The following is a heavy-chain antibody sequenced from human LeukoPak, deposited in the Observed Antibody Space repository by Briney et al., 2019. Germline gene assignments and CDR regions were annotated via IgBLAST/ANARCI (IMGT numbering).Heavy chain of an antibody. Sequence: ASVKVSCKASGYTFTGYYMHWVRQAPGQGLEWMGGIIPIFGTANYAQKFQGRVTITADESTSTAYMELSSLRSEDTAVYYCARCRASSTSCPFDYWGQGTLVTVSS. CDR1: GYTFTGYY. CDR3: ARCRASSTSCPFDY. CDR2: IIPIFGTA. D-gene: IGHD2-2*01. V-gene: IGHV1-69*13. J-gene: IGHJ4*02.